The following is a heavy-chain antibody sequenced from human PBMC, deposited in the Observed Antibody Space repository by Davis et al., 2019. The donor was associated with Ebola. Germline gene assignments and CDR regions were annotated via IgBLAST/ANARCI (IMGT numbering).Heavy chain of an antibody. CDR2: ISGSGGST. CDR1: GFTFSSDA. D-gene: IGHD6-6*01. V-gene: IGHV3-23*01. J-gene: IGHJ6*02. CDR3: AKSFSSSPRLRYYYGMDV. Sequence: GESLKIPCAASGFTFSSDAMSWVRQAPGKGLEWVSAISGSGGSTYYADSVKGRFTISRDNSKNTLYLQMNSLRAEDTAVYYCAKSFSSSPRLRYYYGMDVWGQGTTVTVSS.